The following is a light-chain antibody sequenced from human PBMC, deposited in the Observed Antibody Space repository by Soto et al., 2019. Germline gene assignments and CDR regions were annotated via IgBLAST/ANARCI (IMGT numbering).Light chain of an antibody. Sequence: IELTHSPGTLSMSPGGRDTLSCRASQSVSSSYLAWYQQKPGQAPRLLIYGASSRATGIPDRFSGSGSGTDFTLTISRLEPEDFAVYYCQQYGSSLITFGQGTRLEIK. CDR1: QSVSSSY. CDR3: QQYGSSLIT. J-gene: IGKJ5*01. V-gene: IGKV3-20*01. CDR2: GAS.